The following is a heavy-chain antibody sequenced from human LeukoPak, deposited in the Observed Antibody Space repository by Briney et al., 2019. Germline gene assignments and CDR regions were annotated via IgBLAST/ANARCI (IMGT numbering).Heavy chain of an antibody. CDR2: VHNVGST. CDR3: ARHAEYNSGWHFYLDH. CDR1: GVSTTNGIYY. V-gene: IGHV4-39*01. Sequence: SETLSLTCTVSGVSTTNGIYYWAWIRQPPGKGLEWIGRVHNVGSTYCNLPLRSRATMTIDTSKHQFSLRLTAEAAADTAVYYCARHAEYNSGWHFYLDHWLRGMLVTVSS. J-gene: IGHJ4*02. D-gene: IGHD6-19*01.